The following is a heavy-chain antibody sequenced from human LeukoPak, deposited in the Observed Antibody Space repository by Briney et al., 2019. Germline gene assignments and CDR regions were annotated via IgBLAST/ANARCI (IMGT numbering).Heavy chain of an antibody. Sequence: GASVKVSCTASGYTFTSYAMHWVRQAPGQRLEWMGWINAGNGNTKYSQKFQGRVTITRDTSASTAYMELSSLRSEDTAVYYCARARSGLRILDYWGQGTLVTVSS. V-gene: IGHV1-3*01. J-gene: IGHJ4*02. D-gene: IGHD5-12*01. CDR3: ARARSGLRILDY. CDR1: GYTFTSYA. CDR2: INAGNGNT.